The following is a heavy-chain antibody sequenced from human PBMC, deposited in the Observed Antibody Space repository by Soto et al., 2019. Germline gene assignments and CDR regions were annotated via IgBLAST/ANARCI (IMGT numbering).Heavy chain of an antibody. D-gene: IGHD3-16*01. Sequence: ASVKVSCKASGYTFTSYYMHWVRQAPGQGLEWMGIINPSGGSTSYAQKFQGRVTMTRDTSTSTVYMELSSLRSEDTAVYYCATRKGADNYYYGMDVWGQGTTVTVSS. CDR1: GYTFTSYY. V-gene: IGHV1-46*01. CDR3: ATRKGADNYYYGMDV. J-gene: IGHJ6*02. CDR2: INPSGGST.